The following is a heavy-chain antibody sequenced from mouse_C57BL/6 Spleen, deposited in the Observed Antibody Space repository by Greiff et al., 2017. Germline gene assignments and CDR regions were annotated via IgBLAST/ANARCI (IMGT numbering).Heavy chain of an antibody. V-gene: IGHV1-15*01. D-gene: IGHD1-1*01. CDR3: TRDYGSSSYFDY. J-gene: IGHJ2*01. CDR1: GYTFTDYE. Sequence: QVQMQQSGAELVRPGASVTLSCKASGYTFTDYEMHWVKQTPVHGLEWIGAIDPETGGTAYNQKFKGKAILTADKSSSTAYMELRSLTSEDSAVYYCTRDYGSSSYFDYWGQGTTLTVSS. CDR2: IDPETGGT.